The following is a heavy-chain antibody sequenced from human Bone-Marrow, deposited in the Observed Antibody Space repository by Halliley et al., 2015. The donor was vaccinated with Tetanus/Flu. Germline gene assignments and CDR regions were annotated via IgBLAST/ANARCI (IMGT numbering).Heavy chain of an antibody. V-gene: IGHV3-7*03. D-gene: IGHD3-10*01. Sequence: EWVANIKQDGSEKYYLDSVKGRFSISRDNAKNSLYLQMNSVTAEDTAVYYCTRSPAYGDGGNYWGQGTLVTVSS. CDR3: TRSPAYGDGGNY. CDR2: IKQDGSEK. J-gene: IGHJ4*02.